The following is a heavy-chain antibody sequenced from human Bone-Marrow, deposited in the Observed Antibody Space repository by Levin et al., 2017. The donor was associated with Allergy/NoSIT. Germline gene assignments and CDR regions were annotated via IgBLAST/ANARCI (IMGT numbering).Heavy chain of an antibody. D-gene: IGHD4-17*01. J-gene: IGHJ2*01. CDR3: ARSRQDYGDSRVDWYFDL. Sequence: NSSETLSLTCTVSGGSISSGGYYWSWIRQYPGKGLEYIGYIYYSGNTYYSPSLKSRVTISVDTSKNQISLRLSYMTAADTAVYFCARSRQDYGDSRVDWYFDLWGRGALVTVSS. V-gene: IGHV4-31*03. CDR1: GGSISSGGYY. CDR2: IYYSGNT.